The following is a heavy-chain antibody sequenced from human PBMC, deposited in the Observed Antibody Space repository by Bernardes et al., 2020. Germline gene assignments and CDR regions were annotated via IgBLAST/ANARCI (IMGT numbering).Heavy chain of an antibody. V-gene: IGHV3-48*01. CDR3: ARDYYDSAGYYRNDY. J-gene: IGHJ4*02. CDR1: GFTFSSHD. Sequence: GGSLRLSCVASGFTFSSHDMNWVRQAPGKGLEWVSHIRSSRSIIYYADSVKGRFTISRDNAKNSLYLEMNSLRAEDTAVYYCARDYYDSAGYYRNDYWGQGTRVTVSS. CDR2: IRSSRSII. D-gene: IGHD3-22*01.